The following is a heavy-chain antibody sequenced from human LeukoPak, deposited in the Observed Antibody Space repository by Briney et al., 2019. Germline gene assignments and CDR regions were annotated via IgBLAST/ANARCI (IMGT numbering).Heavy chain of an antibody. CDR3: ARDTYSSGWSAYWYFDL. V-gene: IGHV3-21*01. CDR1: GFTFSSYS. D-gene: IGHD6-19*01. J-gene: IGHJ2*01. CDR2: ISSRSSYI. Sequence: GGSLRLSCAASGFTFSSYSMNWVRQAPGKGLEWVSSISSRSSYIYYADSVKGRFTISRDNAKNSLYLQMNSLRAEDTAVYYCARDTYSSGWSAYWYFDLWGRGTLVTVSS.